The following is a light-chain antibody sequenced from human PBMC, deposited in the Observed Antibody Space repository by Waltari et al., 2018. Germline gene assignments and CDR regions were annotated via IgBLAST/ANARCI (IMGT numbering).Light chain of an antibody. CDR1: QSIGNY. CDR2: SAS. Sequence: DIQVTQSPSSLSAPVGDRVSITCRASQSIGNYLNWYQHKPGKAPKLLIYSASSLQSGVPSRFSCSGYGTDVTLPITSLQPEDLATYYCQETYSSPPSTFGPGNKVESK. V-gene: IGKV1-39*01. J-gene: IGKJ1*01. CDR3: QETYSSPPST.